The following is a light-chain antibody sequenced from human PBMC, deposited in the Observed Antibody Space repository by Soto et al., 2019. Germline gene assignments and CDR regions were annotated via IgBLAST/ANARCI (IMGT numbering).Light chain of an antibody. CDR1: QSISSY. J-gene: IGKJ1*01. CDR3: QQSYNSPQT. CDR2: GAS. V-gene: IGKV1-39*01. Sequence: DIQMTQSPSSLSASVGDRVTITCRASQSISSYLNWYQQKPGQAPRLLIYGASTRATGIPARFSGSGSGTDFTLTISSLQPEDFATYSCQQSYNSPQTFGRGTKVDIK.